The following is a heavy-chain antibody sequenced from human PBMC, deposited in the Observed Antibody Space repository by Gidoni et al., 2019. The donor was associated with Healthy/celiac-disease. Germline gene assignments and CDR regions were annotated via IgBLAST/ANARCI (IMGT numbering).Heavy chain of an antibody. CDR3: ARVDYGDYVDY. J-gene: IGHJ4*02. Sequence: QVQLQQWGAGLLKPSETLSLTCAVYGVSFSGYYWSWIRQPPGKGLEWIGEINHSGSTNYNPSSKSRVTKSVDTSKNQLSLKLSSVTAADTAVYYCARVDYGDYVDYWGQGTLVTVSS. CDR2: INHSGST. CDR1: GVSFSGYY. V-gene: IGHV4-34*01. D-gene: IGHD4-17*01.